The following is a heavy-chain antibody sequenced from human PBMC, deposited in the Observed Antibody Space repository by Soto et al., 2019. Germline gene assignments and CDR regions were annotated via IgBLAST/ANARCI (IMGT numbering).Heavy chain of an antibody. CDR2: IYWNDDE. V-gene: IGHV2-5*01. Sequence: QITLKESGPTLVKPTQTLTLTCTFSGFSVKSSGVTVGWIRQPPGRDLECLALIYWNDDERYSPWLQSRLTITKDTSKSQVILTISNMDPVDPATYYFVYGNIMQTTYGLDVWGQGTTVTVSS. CDR3: VYGNIMQTTYGLDV. D-gene: IGHD1-1*01. J-gene: IGHJ6*02. CDR1: GFSVKSSGVT.